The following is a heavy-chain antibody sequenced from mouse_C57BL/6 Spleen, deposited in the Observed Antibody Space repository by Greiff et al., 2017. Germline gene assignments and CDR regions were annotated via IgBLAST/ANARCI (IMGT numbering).Heavy chain of an antibody. CDR1: GYSITSGYY. CDR3: ARDSLYSDYFDY. V-gene: IGHV3-6*01. J-gene: IGHJ2*01. CDR2: ISYDGSN. Sequence: EVKLQESGPGLVKPSQSLSLTCSVTGYSITSGYYWNRIRQFPGNKLEWMGYISYDGSNNYNPSLKNRISITRDTSKNQFFLKLNSVTTEDTATYYCARDSLYSDYFDYWGQGTTRTVSS. D-gene: IGHD2-1*01.